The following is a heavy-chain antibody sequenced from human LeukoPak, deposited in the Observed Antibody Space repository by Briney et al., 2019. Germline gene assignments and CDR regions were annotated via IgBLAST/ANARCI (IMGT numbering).Heavy chain of an antibody. CDR3: ARVPAEYSGSYSRWFDP. J-gene: IGHJ5*02. CDR1: GFTFSSSW. CDR2: IQQDGRDK. D-gene: IGHD1-26*01. Sequence: GGSLRLSCAASGFTFSSSWMSWVRQAPGKGLEWVANIQQDGRDKYYVDSVKGRFTISRDNAKNSLYLQMNSLRAEDTAVYYCARVPAEYSGSYSRWFDPWGQGNLVTVSS. V-gene: IGHV3-7*01.